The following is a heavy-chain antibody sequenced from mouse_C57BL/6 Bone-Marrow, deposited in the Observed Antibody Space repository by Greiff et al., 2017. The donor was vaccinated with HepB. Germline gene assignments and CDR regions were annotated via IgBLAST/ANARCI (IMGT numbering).Heavy chain of an antibody. V-gene: IGHV1-76*01. J-gene: IGHJ4*01. Sequence: QVQLQQSGAELVRPGASVKLSCKASGYTFTDYYINWVKQRPGQGLEWIARIYPGSGNTYYNEKFKGKATLTAEKSSSTAYMQLSSLTSEYSAVYFCARGDYGSSGYAMDYWGQGTSVTVSS. D-gene: IGHD1-1*01. CDR2: IYPGSGNT. CDR1: GYTFTDYY. CDR3: ARGDYGSSGYAMDY.